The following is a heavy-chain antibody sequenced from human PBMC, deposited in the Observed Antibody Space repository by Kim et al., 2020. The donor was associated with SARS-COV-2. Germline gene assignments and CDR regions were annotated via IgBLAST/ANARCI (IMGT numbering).Heavy chain of an antibody. CDR3: ARGAVEVDSDYVDY. Sequence: SETLSLTCTVSGGSISSYYWSWIRQPPGKGLEWIGYIYYSGSTNYNPSLKSRVTISVDTSKNQFSLKLSSVTAADTAVYYCARGAVEVDSDYVDYWGQGTLVTVSS. D-gene: IGHD2-15*01. CDR1: GGSISSYY. CDR2: IYYSGST. J-gene: IGHJ4*02. V-gene: IGHV4-59*01.